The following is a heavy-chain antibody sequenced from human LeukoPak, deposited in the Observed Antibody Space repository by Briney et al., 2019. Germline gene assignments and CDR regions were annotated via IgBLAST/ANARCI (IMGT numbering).Heavy chain of an antibody. V-gene: IGHV3-23*01. J-gene: IGHJ4*02. D-gene: IGHD2-2*01. CDR1: GSTFNTFP. CDR3: AKSLVSSSTNCCHYFDY. CDR2: FIGSGGST. Sequence: GGPLKPPCPAPGSTFNTFPLPWSPQPPGKGLKGSPLFIGSGGSTYYADSVKGRFTISRDNSKNTLYLQIDSLRAEDTAVYYCAKSLVSSSTNCCHYFDYWGQGTLVTVSS.